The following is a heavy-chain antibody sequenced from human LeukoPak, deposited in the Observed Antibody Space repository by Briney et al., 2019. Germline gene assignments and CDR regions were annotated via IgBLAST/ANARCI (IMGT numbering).Heavy chain of an antibody. CDR3: ARALRGSWPRPLGY. Sequence: SETLSLTCAVYGGSFSGYYWSWIRQPPGKGLEWIGEINHSGSTNYNPSLKSRVTISVDTSKNQFSLKLSSVTAADTAVYYCARALRGSWPRPLGYWGQGTLVPVSS. CDR1: GGSFSGYY. CDR2: INHSGST. V-gene: IGHV4-34*01. J-gene: IGHJ4*02. D-gene: IGHD6-13*01.